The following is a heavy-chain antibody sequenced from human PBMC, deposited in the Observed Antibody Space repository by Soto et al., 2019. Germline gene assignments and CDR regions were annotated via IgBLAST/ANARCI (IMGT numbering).Heavy chain of an antibody. V-gene: IGHV4-38-2*02. CDR1: GYSITSGYC. D-gene: IGHD4-17*01. Sequence: SETQSLTSAVSGYSITSGYCWGWIRQPPGKGLEWIGSIYHSGSTYYNPSLKSRVTISVDTSKNQFSLKLSSVTAADTAVYYCARDNGGDYDPPYYYYYYGMDVWGQGTTVTVSS. CDR3: ARDNGGDYDPPYYYYYYGMDV. J-gene: IGHJ6*02. CDR2: IYHSGST.